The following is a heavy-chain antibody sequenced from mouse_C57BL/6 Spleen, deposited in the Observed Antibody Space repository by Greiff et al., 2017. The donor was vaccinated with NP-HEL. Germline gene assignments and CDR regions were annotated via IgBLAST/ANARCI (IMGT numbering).Heavy chain of an antibody. J-gene: IGHJ2*01. D-gene: IGHD2-3*01. CDR1: GFSLTSYG. CDR2: IWRGGST. Sequence: VKLMESGPGLVQPSQSLSITCTVSGFSLTSYGVHWVRQSPGKGLEWLGVIWRGGSTDYNAAFMSRLSITKDNSKSQVFFKMNSLQADDTAIYYCAKKGDGYYDYFDYWGQGTTLTVSS. V-gene: IGHV2-5*01. CDR3: AKKGDGYYDYFDY.